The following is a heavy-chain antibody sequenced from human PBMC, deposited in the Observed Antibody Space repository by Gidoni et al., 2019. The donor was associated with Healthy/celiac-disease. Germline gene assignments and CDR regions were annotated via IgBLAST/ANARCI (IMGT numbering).Heavy chain of an antibody. CDR3: ARHGPLGVYYFDY. J-gene: IGHJ4*02. Sequence: QLQLQESGPGLVKPSETLSLTCTVSGGSISSSSYYWGWIRQPPGKGLEWIGSIYYSGSTYYNPSLKSRVTISVDTSKNQFSLKLSSVTAADTAVYYCARHGPLGVYYFDYWGQGTLVTVSS. CDR1: GGSISSSSYY. V-gene: IGHV4-39*01. CDR2: IYYSGST. D-gene: IGHD3-16*01.